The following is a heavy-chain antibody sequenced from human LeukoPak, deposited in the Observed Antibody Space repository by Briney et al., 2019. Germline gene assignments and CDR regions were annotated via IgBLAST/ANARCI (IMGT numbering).Heavy chain of an antibody. D-gene: IGHD3-3*01. CDR1: GFTFSSYS. CDR2: ISSSSSTI. V-gene: IGHV3-48*01. J-gene: IGHJ2*01. CDR3: ARARITIFGADWYFDL. Sequence: GGSLRLSCAASGFTFSSYSMNWVRQAPGKGLEWVSYISSSSSTIYYADSVKGRFTISRDNAKNSLYLQMNSLRAEDTAVYYCARARITIFGADWYFDLWGRGTLVTVSS.